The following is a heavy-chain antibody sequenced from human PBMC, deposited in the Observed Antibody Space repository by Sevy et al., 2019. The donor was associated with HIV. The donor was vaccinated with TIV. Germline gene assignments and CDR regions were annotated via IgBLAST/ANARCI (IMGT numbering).Heavy chain of an antibody. Sequence: GGSLRLSCAASGFTFSSYSMNWVRQAPGKGLEWVSSISSSSSYIYYADSVKGRFTISRDNAKNSLYLQMNSLGAEDTAVYYCARAEGSVVVVAATPAAFDIWGQGTMVTVSS. CDR3: ARAEGSVVVVAATPAAFDI. CDR2: ISSSSSYI. J-gene: IGHJ3*02. V-gene: IGHV3-21*01. D-gene: IGHD2-15*01. CDR1: GFTFSSYS.